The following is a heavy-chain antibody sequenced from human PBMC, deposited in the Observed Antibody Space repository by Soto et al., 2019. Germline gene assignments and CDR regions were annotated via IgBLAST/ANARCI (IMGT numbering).Heavy chain of an antibody. CDR3: AKEWVYDSSGWSFDY. J-gene: IGHJ4*02. CDR1: GFTFSSYG. V-gene: IGHV3-30*18. Sequence: QVQLVKSGGGVVQPGRSLRLSCAASGFTFSSYGMHWVRQAPGKGLEWVAVISCDGSNKYYADSLKGRFTISRDNSKNTLYLQMNSLRVEDTAVYYCAKEWVYDSSGWSFDYWGQGTLVTVSS. D-gene: IGHD3-22*01. CDR2: ISCDGSNK.